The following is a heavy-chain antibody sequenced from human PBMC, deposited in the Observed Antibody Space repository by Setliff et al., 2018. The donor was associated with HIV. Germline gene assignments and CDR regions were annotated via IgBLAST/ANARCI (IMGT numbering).Heavy chain of an antibody. CDR2: ISPYNGNT. CDR3: ARGVLITFGYQNWFDP. V-gene: IGHV1-18*01. CDR1: GYSFTSYG. Sequence: ASVKVSCKASGYSFTSYGINWVRQAPGQGLEWMGWISPYNGNTDYAQNFQGRVTMATDTSTSTVYMELRSLISDDTAVYYCARGVLITFGYQNWFDPWGQGTLVTVSS. D-gene: IGHD3-16*01. J-gene: IGHJ5*02.